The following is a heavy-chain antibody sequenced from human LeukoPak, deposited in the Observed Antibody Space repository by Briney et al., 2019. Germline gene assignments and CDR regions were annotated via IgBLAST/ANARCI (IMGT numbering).Heavy chain of an antibody. D-gene: IGHD3-22*01. J-gene: IGHJ3*02. CDR3: ARGPYSYDSSGAFDI. CDR2: ISSSGST. Sequence: SSETLSLTCTVSGDSISSGDYYWSWIRQPAGKGLEWIGRISSSGSTNYNPSLKSRVTISVDTSKNQFSLKLSSVTAADTAVYFCARGPYSYDSSGAFDIWGQGTMVTVSS. CDR1: GDSISSGDYY. V-gene: IGHV4-61*02.